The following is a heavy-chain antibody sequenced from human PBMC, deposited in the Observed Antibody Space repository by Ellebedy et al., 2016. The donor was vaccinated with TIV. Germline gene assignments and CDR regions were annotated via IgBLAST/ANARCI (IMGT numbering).Heavy chain of an antibody. CDR1: GFTFSSYS. V-gene: IGHV3-21*01. D-gene: IGHD6-19*01. Sequence: GGSLRLSXAASGFTFSSYSMNWVRQAPGKGLEWVSSISSSSSYIYYADSVKGRFTISRDNAKNSLYLQMNSLRAEDTAVYYCARDPSPPTDGYSSGWGLDYWGQGTLVTVSS. CDR3: ARDPSPPTDGYSSGWGLDY. CDR2: ISSSSSYI. J-gene: IGHJ4*02.